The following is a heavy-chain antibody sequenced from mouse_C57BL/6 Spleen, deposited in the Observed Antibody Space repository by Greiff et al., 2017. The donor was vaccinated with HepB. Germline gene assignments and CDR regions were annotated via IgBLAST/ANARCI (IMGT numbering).Heavy chain of an antibody. J-gene: IGHJ1*03. Sequence: VQLQQPGAELVMPGASVKLSCKASGYTFTSYWMHWVKQRPGQGLEWIGEIDPSDSYTNYNQKFKGKSTLTVDKSSSTAYMQLSSLTSEDSAVYYCARDRPFDVWGTGTTVTVSS. CDR3: ARDRPFDV. CDR1: GYTFTSYW. V-gene: IGHV1-69*01. CDR2: IDPSDSYT.